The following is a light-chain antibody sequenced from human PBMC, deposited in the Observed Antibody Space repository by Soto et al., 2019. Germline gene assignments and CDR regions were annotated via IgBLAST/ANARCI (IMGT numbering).Light chain of an antibody. J-gene: IGLJ1*01. V-gene: IGLV2-23*01. CDR1: SSDVGSYNL. CDR2: EGS. Sequence: QSALTQPASVSGSPGQSITISCTGTSSDVGSYNLVSWYQQHPGKAPNLMIYEGSKRPSGVSNRFSGSKSGNTASLTISGLQAEDEADYYCCSYAGSSTLRVFGTGTKLTVL. CDR3: CSYAGSSTLRV.